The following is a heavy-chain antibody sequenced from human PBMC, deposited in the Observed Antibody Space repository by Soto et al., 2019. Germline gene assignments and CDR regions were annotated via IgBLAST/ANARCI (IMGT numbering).Heavy chain of an antibody. V-gene: IGHV1-8*01. Sequence: SVKVSCKASGYTFTSYDINWVRQATGQGLEWMGWMNPNSGNTGYAQKFQGRVTMTRNTSISTAYMELSSLRSEDTAVYYCARPPYGDYVDAFDIWGQGTMVTVSS. D-gene: IGHD4-17*01. CDR3: ARPPYGDYVDAFDI. CDR2: MNPNSGNT. J-gene: IGHJ3*02. CDR1: GYTFTSYD.